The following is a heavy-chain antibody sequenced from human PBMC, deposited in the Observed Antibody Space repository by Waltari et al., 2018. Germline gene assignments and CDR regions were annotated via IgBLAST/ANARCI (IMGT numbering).Heavy chain of an antibody. D-gene: IGHD3-10*02. J-gene: IGHJ5*02. Sequence: EAQLMESGGGLVQPGGSLRLSGSASGFRLSAPWMTWVRRAPGKGLEWVANIKWDGSAAWYAESMSGRFIISRDNAKNSVFLQMSSPTADDTATYYCARGSAAYVRFWDLWGQGTVVTVSS. CDR1: GFRLSAPW. CDR3: ARGSAAYVRFWDL. CDR2: IKWDGSAA. V-gene: IGHV3-7*03.